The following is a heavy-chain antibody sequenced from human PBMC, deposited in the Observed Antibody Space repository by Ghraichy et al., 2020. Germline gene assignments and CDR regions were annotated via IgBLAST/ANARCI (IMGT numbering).Heavy chain of an antibody. CDR1: GFTFSSYS. Sequence: GGSLRLSCAASGFTFSSYSMNWVRQAPGKGLEWVSYISSSSSTIYYADSVKGRFTISRDNAKNSLYLQMNSLRDEDTAVYYCARDMGDFWSGYFHSHPQIDYWGQGTLVTVSS. V-gene: IGHV3-48*02. CDR2: ISSSSSTI. D-gene: IGHD3-3*01. CDR3: ARDMGDFWSGYFHSHPQIDY. J-gene: IGHJ4*02.